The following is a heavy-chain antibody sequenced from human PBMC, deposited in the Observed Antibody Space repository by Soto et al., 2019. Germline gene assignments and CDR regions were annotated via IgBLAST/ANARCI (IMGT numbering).Heavy chain of an antibody. J-gene: IGHJ4*02. CDR3: ARLSYYDFWSGYLNYFDY. V-gene: IGHV4-34*01. Sequence: SETLSLTCAVYGGSFSGYYWSWIRQPPGKGLEWIGEINHSGSTNYNPSLKSRVTISVDTSKNQFSLKLSSVTAADTAVYYCARLSYYDFWSGYLNYFDYWGQGTLVTVSS. D-gene: IGHD3-3*01. CDR1: GGSFSGYY. CDR2: INHSGST.